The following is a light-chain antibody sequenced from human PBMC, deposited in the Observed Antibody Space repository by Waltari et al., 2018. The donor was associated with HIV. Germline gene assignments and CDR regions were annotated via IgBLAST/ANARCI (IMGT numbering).Light chain of an antibody. CDR1: QSIFYTSNNKNY. Sequence: DIVMTQSPDSLAVSLGEGATINCKSSQSIFYTSNNKNYLAWYQQKPGQPPKLLIYWASTRESGVPDRFSGSGSGKDFTLTISSLQAEDVAVYYCQQYYSTPLTFGGGTKVEIK. CDR3: QQYYSTPLT. CDR2: WAS. V-gene: IGKV4-1*01. J-gene: IGKJ4*01.